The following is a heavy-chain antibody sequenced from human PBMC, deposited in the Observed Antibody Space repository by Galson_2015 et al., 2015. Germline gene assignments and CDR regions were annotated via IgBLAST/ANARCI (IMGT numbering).Heavy chain of an antibody. CDR3: ARQILDYDFWSGYYPTNFDY. CDR2: ISSTTTYI. CDR1: EFTFNCYY. Sequence: SLRIACAASEFTFNCYYMSWVRRAPGKGLEWVSSISSTTTYIYYADSVKGRFTISRDNAKNSLYLHMNSLGAEDTAVYYCARQILDYDFWSGYYPTNFDYWGQGTLVTVSS. D-gene: IGHD3-3*01. V-gene: IGHV3-21*01. J-gene: IGHJ4*02.